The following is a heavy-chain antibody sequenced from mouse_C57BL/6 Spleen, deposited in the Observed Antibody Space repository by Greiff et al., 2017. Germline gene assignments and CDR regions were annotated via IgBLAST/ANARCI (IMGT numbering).Heavy chain of an antibody. J-gene: IGHJ3*01. Sequence: EVQLVESGGGLVKPGGSLKLSCAASGFTFSSYAMPWVRQTPEKRLEWVATISDGGSYTYYPENVKGRFTISEDNTRNNLYLQMSHLTSEDTAVYYCARLYGSAWWDWGQGTLVTVSA. V-gene: IGHV5-4*01. CDR3: ARLYGSAWWD. CDR1: GFTFSSYA. CDR2: ISDGGSYT. D-gene: IGHD1-1*01.